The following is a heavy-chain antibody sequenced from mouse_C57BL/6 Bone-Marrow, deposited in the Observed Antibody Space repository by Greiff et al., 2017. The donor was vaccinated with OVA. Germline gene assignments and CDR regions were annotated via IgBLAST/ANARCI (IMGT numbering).Heavy chain of an antibody. V-gene: IGHV1-72*01. CDR2: IDPNRGGT. CDR1: GYTFTSYW. J-gene: IGHJ1*03. CDR3: ALYYYGSSRYWYFDV. Sequence: QVQLQQPGAELVKPGASVKLSCKASGYTFTSYWMHWVKQRPGRGLEWIGRIDPNRGGTKYNEKFKSKATLTVDKPSSTAYMQLSSLTSEDSAVYYCALYYYGSSRYWYFDVWGTGTTVTVSA. D-gene: IGHD1-1*01.